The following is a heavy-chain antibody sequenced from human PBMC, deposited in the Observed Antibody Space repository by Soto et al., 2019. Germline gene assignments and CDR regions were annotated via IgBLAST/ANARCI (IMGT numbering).Heavy chain of an antibody. CDR3: ARGSYYYDSSGYYYVGDFDY. V-gene: IGHV4-4*02. Sequence: SETLSLTCAVSGGSIISSNWWSWVRQPPGKGLEWIGEIFHSGSTNYNPSLKSRVTISVDKSKNQFSLKLSSVTAADTAVYYCARGSYYYDSSGYYYVGDFDYWGQGTLVTVS. CDR2: IFHSGST. CDR1: GGSIISSNW. D-gene: IGHD3-22*01. J-gene: IGHJ4*02.